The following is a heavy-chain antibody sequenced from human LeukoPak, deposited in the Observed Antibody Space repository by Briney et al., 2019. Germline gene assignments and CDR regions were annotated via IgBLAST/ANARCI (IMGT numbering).Heavy chain of an antibody. D-gene: IGHD3-22*01. J-gene: IGHJ4*02. V-gene: IGHV4-4*02. Sequence: PSGTLSLTCAVSGGSITSGNWWTWVRQSPGKGLEWLGEIHHGGTANYNPSLKSRVTISVDKSKNQFSLKLNSVTAADTAVYYCARATDDSSGYYTTIFDYWGQGTLVTVSS. CDR3: ARATDDSSGYYTTIFDY. CDR2: IHHGGTA. CDR1: GGSITSGNW.